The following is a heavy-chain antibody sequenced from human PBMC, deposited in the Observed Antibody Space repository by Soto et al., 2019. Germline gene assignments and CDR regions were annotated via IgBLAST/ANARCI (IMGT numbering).Heavy chain of an antibody. D-gene: IGHD3-3*02. V-gene: IGHV1-8*01. CDR3: ARVIFRCNIEPYYFDY. CDR2: MNPNSGNT. J-gene: IGHJ4*02. CDR1: GYTFTSYD. Sequence: QVQLVQSGAEVKKPGASVKVSCKASGYTFTSYDINWVRQATGQGLEWMGWMNPNSGNTGYAQNLQGRVTKTRNTSLSTAYMELSSLRSEDTAVYYCARVIFRCNIEPYYFDYWGQGTLVTVSS.